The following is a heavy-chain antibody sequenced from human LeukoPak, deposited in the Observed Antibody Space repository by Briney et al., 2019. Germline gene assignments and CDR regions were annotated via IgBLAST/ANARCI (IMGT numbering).Heavy chain of an antibody. Sequence: GSSVKVSCKASGGTFSSYAISWVRQAPRQGLEWMGGIIPIFGTANYAQKFQGRVTITADESTSTAYMELSSLRSEDTAVYYCAGAQIAARLYLNYYYYMDVWGKGTTVTVSS. CDR3: AGAQIAARLYLNYYYYMDV. CDR1: GGTFSSYA. CDR2: IIPIFGTA. V-gene: IGHV1-69*01. D-gene: IGHD6-6*01. J-gene: IGHJ6*03.